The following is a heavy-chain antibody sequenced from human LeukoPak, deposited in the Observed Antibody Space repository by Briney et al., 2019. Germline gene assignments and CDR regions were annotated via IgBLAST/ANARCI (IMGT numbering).Heavy chain of an antibody. J-gene: IGHJ4*03. V-gene: IGHV1-2*02. D-gene: IGHD2-2*01. CDR3: ARDGGYCSSTSCYFLIDY. CDR2: INPNSGGT. Sequence: ASVKVSCKASGYTFTGYYMHWVRQAPGQGLEWMGWINPNSGGTNYAQKFQGRVTMTRDTSISTAYMELSRLRSDDTAVYYCARDGGYCSSTSCYFLIDYWGLGTTVTVSS. CDR1: GYTFTGYY.